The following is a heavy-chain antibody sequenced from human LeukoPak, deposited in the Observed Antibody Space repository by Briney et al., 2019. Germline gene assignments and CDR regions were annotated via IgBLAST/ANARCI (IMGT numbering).Heavy chain of an antibody. D-gene: IGHD3-22*01. CDR3: ARGYSYYYDSSGYSFDY. V-gene: IGHV1-69*13. Sequence: ASVKVSCKASGYTFTSYDINWVRQAPGQGLEWMGGIIPIFGTANYAQKFQGRVTITADESTSTAYMELSSLRSEDTAVYYCARGYSYYYDSSGYSFDYWGQGTLVTVSS. J-gene: IGHJ4*02. CDR1: GYTFTSYD. CDR2: IIPIFGTA.